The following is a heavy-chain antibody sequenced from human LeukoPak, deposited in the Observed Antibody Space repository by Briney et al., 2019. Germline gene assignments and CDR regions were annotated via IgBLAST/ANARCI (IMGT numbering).Heavy chain of an antibody. D-gene: IGHD2-2*02. CDR1: GFIFSSYA. CDR2: ISYDGSNK. CDR3: AKDPVKRYCSSTSCYMKDFDY. V-gene: IGHV3-30-3*01. Sequence: GGSLRLSCAASGFIFSSYAMHWVRQAPGKGLEWVAVISYDGSNKYYADSVKGRFTISRDNSKNTLYLQMNSLRAEDTAVYYCAKDPVKRYCSSTSCYMKDFDYWGQGTLVTVSS. J-gene: IGHJ4*02.